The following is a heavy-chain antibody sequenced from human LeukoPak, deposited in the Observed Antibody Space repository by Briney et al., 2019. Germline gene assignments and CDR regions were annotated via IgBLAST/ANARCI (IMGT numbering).Heavy chain of an antibody. J-gene: IGHJ4*02. CDR3: ARLTGDNYFDS. D-gene: IGHD7-27*01. CDR1: GFTFSSSD. Sequence: GGSLRLSCAASGFTFSSSDMHWVRQPTGKGLEWVSAIGSAGDTYYLGSVKGRFTISRENAKNSLYLQMNSLRAGDTAVYYCARLTGDNYFDSWGQGTLVTVSS. V-gene: IGHV3-13*01. CDR2: IGSAGDT.